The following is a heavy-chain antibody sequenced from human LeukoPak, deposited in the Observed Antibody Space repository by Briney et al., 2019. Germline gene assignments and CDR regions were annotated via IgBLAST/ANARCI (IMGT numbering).Heavy chain of an antibody. D-gene: IGHD3-22*01. CDR1: GGSISSYY. V-gene: IGHV4-59*08. Sequence: KPSETMSLTCTVSGGSISSYYWSWIRQPPEKGLEWIGYIYYSGSTNYNPSLKSRVTISVDTSKNRFSLKLTSVTAADTAVYYCAKDSSGYYEFYYWGQGTLVTVSS. J-gene: IGHJ4*02. CDR3: AKDSSGYYEFYY. CDR2: IYYSGST.